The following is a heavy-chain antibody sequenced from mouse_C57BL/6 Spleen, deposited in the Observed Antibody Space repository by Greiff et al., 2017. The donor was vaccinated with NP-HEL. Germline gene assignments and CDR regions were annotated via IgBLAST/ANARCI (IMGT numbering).Heavy chain of an antibody. J-gene: IGHJ2*01. CDR2: ILRGFAYL. Sequence: DVHLVESGEGLVKPGGSLKLSCAASGFTFLLYSLSWFLHTPSTILSFFSSILRGFAYLSYADTVKGRFTISRDNARNTLYLQMSSLKSEDTAMYYCTRDRGLGRGYFDYWGQGTTLTVSS. D-gene: IGHD4-1*01. CDR3: TRDRGLGRGYFDY. CDR1: GFTFLLYS. V-gene: IGHV5-9-1*02.